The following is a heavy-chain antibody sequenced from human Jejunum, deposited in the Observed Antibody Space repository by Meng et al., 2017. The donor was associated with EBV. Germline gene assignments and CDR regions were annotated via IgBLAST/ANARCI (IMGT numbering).Heavy chain of an antibody. D-gene: IGHD5-24*01. CDR3: ARDRGVEDY. V-gene: IGHV4-4*02. Sequence: QVQLQGAGPGLVKPSGTLSLTCAVSGGSISTDNWWRWVRQPPGKGLEYIGEIHHSGSTKYNPSLKSRVTISVDKSNNHFSLKLSSVTAADTAVYYCARDRGVEDYWGQGTLVTVSS. J-gene: IGHJ4*02. CDR2: IHHSGST. CDR1: GGSISTDNW.